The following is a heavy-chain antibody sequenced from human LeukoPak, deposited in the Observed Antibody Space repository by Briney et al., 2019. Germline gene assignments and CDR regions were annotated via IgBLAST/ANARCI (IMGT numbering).Heavy chain of an antibody. CDR2: IGGSGGST. Sequence: PGGSLRLSCAASGFTFSSYAMSWVRQAPGKGLEWVSSIGGSGGSTYYADSVKGRSTISRDNSKNTLYLQMNSLRAEDTAVYYCAKVETAAAATLRGFDYWGQGTLVTVSS. J-gene: IGHJ4*02. CDR3: AKVETAAAATLRGFDY. D-gene: IGHD6-13*01. CDR1: GFTFSSYA. V-gene: IGHV3-23*01.